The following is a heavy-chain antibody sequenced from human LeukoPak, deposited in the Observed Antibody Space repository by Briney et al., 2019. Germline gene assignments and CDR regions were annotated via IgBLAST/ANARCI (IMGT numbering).Heavy chain of an antibody. CDR1: GYTFTSLG. D-gene: IGHD3-22*01. J-gene: IGHJ5*02. CDR3: VRDDPMIIVGGS. Sequence: WASVKVSCKTSGYTFTSLGISWVRQAPGQGPEWMGWISAYNGNTNYAQKVQGRLTLTRDPSTTTAYMELRSLRSDDTAVYYCVRDDPMIIVGGSWGQGTLVTVSS. CDR2: ISAYNGNT. V-gene: IGHV1-18*01.